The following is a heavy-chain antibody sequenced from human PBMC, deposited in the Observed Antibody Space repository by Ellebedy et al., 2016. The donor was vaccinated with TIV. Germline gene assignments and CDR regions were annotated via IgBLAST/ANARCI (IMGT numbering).Heavy chain of an antibody. V-gene: IGHV3-23*03. CDR3: AKDLHYWSAADY. J-gene: IGHJ4*02. CDR1: GFIFSSNA. Sequence: GGSLRLSCAASGFIFSSNAMSWVRQAPGKGLEWVSGIYNGATHYADSVKGRFTISRDNSKNTLYLQMTSLRAEDTAVYYCAKDLHYWSAADYWGQGTLVTVSS. D-gene: IGHD3-3*02. CDR2: IYNGAT.